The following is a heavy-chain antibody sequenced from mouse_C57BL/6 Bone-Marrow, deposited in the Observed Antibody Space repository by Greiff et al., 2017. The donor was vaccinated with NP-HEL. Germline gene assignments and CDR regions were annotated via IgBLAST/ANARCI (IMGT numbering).Heavy chain of an antibody. V-gene: IGHV1-19*01. CDR2: INPYNGGT. CDR1: GYTFTDYY. CDR3: ARGGLQGDYFDY. Sequence: VQLQQSGPVLVKPGASVKMSCKASGYTFTDYYMNWVKQSHGKSLEWIGVINPYNGGTSYNQKFKGKATLTVDKSSSTAYMELNSLTSEDSAVYYGARGGLQGDYFDYWGQGTTLTVSS. D-gene: IGHD2-13*01. J-gene: IGHJ2*01.